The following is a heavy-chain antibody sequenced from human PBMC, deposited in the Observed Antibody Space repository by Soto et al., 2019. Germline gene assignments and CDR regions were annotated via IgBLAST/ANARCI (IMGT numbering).Heavy chain of an antibody. D-gene: IGHD1-26*01. Sequence: SETLSLTCTVSGGSISSGGYYWSWIRQHPGKGLEWIGYIYYSGSTYYNPSLKSRVTISVDTSKNQFSLKLSSVTAADTAVYYCQTEARETKAFDYWGQGTLVSVSS. CDR3: QTEARETKAFDY. J-gene: IGHJ4*02. V-gene: IGHV4-31*03. CDR1: GGSISSGGYY. CDR2: IYYSGST.